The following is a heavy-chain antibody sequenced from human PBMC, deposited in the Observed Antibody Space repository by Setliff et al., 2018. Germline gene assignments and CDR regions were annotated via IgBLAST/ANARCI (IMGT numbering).Heavy chain of an antibody. CDR2: ISVYSGDT. V-gene: IGHV1-18*01. Sequence: VASVQVSCKASGYTFRNYAFAWVRQAPGQGLEWVGWISVYSGDTNYAQKFQGRVTLTTDTSTSTAYMELRSLTSDDSAFYYCARAPSVELVTIRTNSWFTYWGQGTLVTVSS. CDR1: GYTFRNYA. D-gene: IGHD5-18*01. CDR3: ARAPSVELVTIRTNSWFTY. J-gene: IGHJ4*02.